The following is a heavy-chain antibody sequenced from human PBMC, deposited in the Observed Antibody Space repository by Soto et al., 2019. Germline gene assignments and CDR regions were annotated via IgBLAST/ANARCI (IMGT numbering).Heavy chain of an antibody. Sequence: GGSLRLSCTPSGFTFSNYGMHWVRQAPGKGLEWVAVIWHDGSDKYYADSVKGRFTISRDNAKNTLFLQMNSLRAEDTAVYYCARDVQRGYSYGYFDYWGQGTLVTVSS. D-gene: IGHD5-18*01. CDR2: IWHDGSDK. CDR3: ARDVQRGYSYGYFDY. V-gene: IGHV3-33*01. J-gene: IGHJ4*02. CDR1: GFTFSNYG.